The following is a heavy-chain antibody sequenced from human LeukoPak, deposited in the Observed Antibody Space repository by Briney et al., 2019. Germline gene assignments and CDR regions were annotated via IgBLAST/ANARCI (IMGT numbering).Heavy chain of an antibody. V-gene: IGHV3-30-3*01. J-gene: IGHJ3*02. D-gene: IGHD2-15*01. CDR1: GFTFSSYA. CDR3: ARDGSYCSGGSCYGDAFDI. Sequence: GGSLRLSCAASGFTFSSYAMHWVRQAPGKGLEWVAVISYDGSNKYYADSVKGRFTISRDNSKNTLYLQKNSLRAEDTAVYYCARDGSYCSGGSCYGDAFDIWGQGTMVTVSS. CDR2: ISYDGSNK.